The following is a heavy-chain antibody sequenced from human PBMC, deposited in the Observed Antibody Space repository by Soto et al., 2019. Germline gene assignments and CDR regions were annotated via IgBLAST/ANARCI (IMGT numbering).Heavy chain of an antibody. CDR3: ARARIVVVPAARYNWFDP. Sequence: QVQLQQWGAGLLKPSETLSLTCAVYGGSFSGYYWSWIRQPPGKGLEWIGEINHSGSTNYNPSLKSRVPIAVDTSKNQFSLKLSSVTAADTAVYYCARARIVVVPAARYNWFDPWGQGTLVTVSS. V-gene: IGHV4-34*01. CDR2: INHSGST. D-gene: IGHD2-2*01. CDR1: GGSFSGYY. J-gene: IGHJ5*02.